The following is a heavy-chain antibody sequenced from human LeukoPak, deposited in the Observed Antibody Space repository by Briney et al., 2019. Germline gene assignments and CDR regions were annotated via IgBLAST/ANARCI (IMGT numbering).Heavy chain of an antibody. D-gene: IGHD3-10*01. CDR2: IWYDGSNK. CDR3: ARFDSPTYYYGSGSYYNRYYYYGMDV. V-gene: IGHV3-33*01. J-gene: IGHJ6*02. CDR1: GFTFSSYG. Sequence: PGGSLRLSCAASGFTFSSYGMHWVRQAPGKGLEWVAVIWYDGSNKYYADSVKGRFTISRDNSKNTLYLQMNSLRAEDTAVYYCARFDSPTYYYGSGSYYNRYYYYGMDVWGQGTTVTVSS.